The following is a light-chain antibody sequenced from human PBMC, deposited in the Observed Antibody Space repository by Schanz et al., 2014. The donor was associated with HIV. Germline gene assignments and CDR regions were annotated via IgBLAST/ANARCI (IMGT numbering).Light chain of an antibody. CDR1: QSISGW. CDR3: QQCVTYPYT. Sequence: DIQMTQSPSTLSASVGDRISITCRASQSISGWLAWYQQKPGEAPNLLISEASTLESGVPSRFSGSGSGIEFTLSISSLQPGDFATYYCQQCVTYPYTFGQGTQLEIK. J-gene: IGKJ2*01. CDR2: EAS. V-gene: IGKV1-5*03.